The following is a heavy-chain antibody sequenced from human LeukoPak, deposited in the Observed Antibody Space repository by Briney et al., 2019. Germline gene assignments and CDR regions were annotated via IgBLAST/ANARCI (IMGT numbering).Heavy chain of an antibody. CDR1: GFTFGSYG. V-gene: IGHV3-30*02. J-gene: IGHJ4*02. Sequence: GGSLRLSCAASGFTFGSYGMHWVRQAPGKGLEGVAFIRYDGSNKYCADSVKGRFTISRDNSKDTLYLKMNSLRAEDTAVYYCAKDPSPITIFGVVTPNDYWGQGTLVTVSS. CDR2: IRYDGSNK. D-gene: IGHD3-3*01. CDR3: AKDPSPITIFGVVTPNDY.